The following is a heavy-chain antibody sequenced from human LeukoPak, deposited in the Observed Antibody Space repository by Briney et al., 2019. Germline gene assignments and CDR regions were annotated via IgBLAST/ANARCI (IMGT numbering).Heavy chain of an antibody. J-gene: IGHJ4*02. Sequence: PGGSLRLSCAASGFTFSSYAMHWVRQAPGKGLEWVAVISYDGSNKYYADSVKGRFTISRDNSKNTLYLQMNSLRAEDTAVYYCAGAAEHSAYYFDYWGQGTLVTVSS. V-gene: IGHV3-30*04. CDR3: AGAAEHSAYYFDY. D-gene: IGHD3-3*02. CDR1: GFTFSSYA. CDR2: ISYDGSNK.